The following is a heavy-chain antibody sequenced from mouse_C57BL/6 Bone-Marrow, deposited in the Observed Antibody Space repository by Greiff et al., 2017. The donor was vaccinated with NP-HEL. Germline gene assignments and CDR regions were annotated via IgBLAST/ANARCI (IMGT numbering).Heavy chain of an antibody. D-gene: IGHD2-1*01. CDR2: INPGSGGT. CDR1: GYAFTNYL. CDR3: ASYYWVAY. V-gene: IGHV1-54*01. J-gene: IGHJ3*01. Sequence: QVQLQQSGAELVRPGTSVKVSCKASGYAFTNYLMEWVKQRPGQGLEWIGVINPGSGGTNYNEKFKGKATLTADKSSSTAYMQLSSLTAEDSAVYFCASYYWVAYGGQGTLITVTA.